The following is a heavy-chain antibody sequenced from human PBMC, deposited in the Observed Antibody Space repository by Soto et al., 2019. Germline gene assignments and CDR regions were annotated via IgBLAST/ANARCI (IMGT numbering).Heavy chain of an antibody. Sequence: QVQLVQSGAEEKKPGASVKVSCKASGYTFTSYAMHWVRQAPGQRLEWMGWINAGNGNTKYSKKFQGRVTITRDTSASTAYMELSSLRSEETAVYYCARAVAVPADFDYWGQGTLVTVSS. V-gene: IGHV1-3*05. CDR2: INAGNGNT. D-gene: IGHD6-19*01. J-gene: IGHJ4*02. CDR1: GYTFTSYA. CDR3: ARAVAVPADFDY.